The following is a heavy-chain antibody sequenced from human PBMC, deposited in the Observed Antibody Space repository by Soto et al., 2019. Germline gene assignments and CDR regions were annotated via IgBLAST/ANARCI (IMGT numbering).Heavy chain of an antibody. Sequence: SETMCLTCTVAGGSISSYYWSWIRQPPGKGLEWIGYIYYSGSTNYNPSLKSRVTISVDTSKNQFSLKLSSVTAADTAVYYCARSHPDYDFWSGYSVALDLWGQGTLVTVSS. CDR3: ARSHPDYDFWSGYSVALDL. CDR1: GGSISSYY. CDR2: IYYSGST. V-gene: IGHV4-59*08. D-gene: IGHD3-3*01. J-gene: IGHJ5*02.